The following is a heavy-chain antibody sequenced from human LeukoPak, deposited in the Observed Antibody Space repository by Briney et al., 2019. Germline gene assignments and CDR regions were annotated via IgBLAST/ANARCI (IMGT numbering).Heavy chain of an antibody. Sequence: ASVKVSCKASGYTFTGYFIHWVRQAPGQGFEWMGCINPNTGDTNYPQKFQGRVTMTRDTSISTAYMELSRLTSDDTAVYFCARDPRVSGWPSFDYWGQGTLVTVSS. CDR1: GYTFTGYF. V-gene: IGHV1-2*02. J-gene: IGHJ4*02. CDR3: ARDPRVSGWPSFDY. CDR2: INPNTGDT. D-gene: IGHD6-19*01.